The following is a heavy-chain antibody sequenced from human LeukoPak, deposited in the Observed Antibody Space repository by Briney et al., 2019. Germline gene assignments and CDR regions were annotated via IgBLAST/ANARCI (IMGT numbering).Heavy chain of an antibody. CDR2: IRSKAYGGTT. D-gene: IGHD3-22*01. CDR1: GFTFSSYA. J-gene: IGHJ6*03. Sequence: GGSLRLSCAASGFTFSSYAMSWVRQAPGKGLEWVGFIRSKAYGGTTEYAASVKGRFTISRDDSKSIAYLQMNSLKTEDTAVYYCTRVRYYDSSGYYPPMTYYYYYMDVWGKGTTVTVSS. CDR3: TRVRYYDSSGYYPPMTYYYYYMDV. V-gene: IGHV3-49*04.